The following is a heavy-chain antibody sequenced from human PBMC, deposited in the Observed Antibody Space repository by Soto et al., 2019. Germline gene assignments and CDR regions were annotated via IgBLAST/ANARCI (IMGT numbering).Heavy chain of an antibody. CDR2: IYYSGST. V-gene: IGHV4-59*01. Sequence: PSETLSLTCTVSGGSISSYYWSWIRQPPGKGLEWIGYIYYSGSTNYNPSLKSRVTISVDTSKNQFSLKLSSVTAADTAVYYCARVRSSSWVYYFDYWGQGTLVTVSS. CDR1: GGSISSYY. D-gene: IGHD6-13*01. J-gene: IGHJ4*02. CDR3: ARVRSSSWVYYFDY.